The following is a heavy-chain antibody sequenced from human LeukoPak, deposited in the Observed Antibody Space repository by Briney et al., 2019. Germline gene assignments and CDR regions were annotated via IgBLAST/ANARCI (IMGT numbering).Heavy chain of an antibody. CDR2: IKQDGSEK. J-gene: IGHJ4*02. V-gene: IGHV3-7*01. Sequence: PGGSLRLSCAASGFIFSSSWMSWVRQAPGKGLEWVANIKQDGSEKYYVDSVKGRFTVSRDNAKNSLYLQMSSLRAEDTAVYYCARTTAGPKGYFDYWGQGTLVTVSS. CDR1: GFIFSSSW. CDR3: ARTTAGPKGYFDY. D-gene: IGHD6-19*01.